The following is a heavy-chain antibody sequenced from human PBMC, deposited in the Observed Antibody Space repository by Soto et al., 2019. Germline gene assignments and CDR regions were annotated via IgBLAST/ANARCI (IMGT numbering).Heavy chain of an antibody. CDR3: ASLYYYAMDA. Sequence: GGSLRLSCAASGFTFSDYYMSWIRQAPGKGLEWVSYISSSAGVKYYADSVKGRFTISRDNAKNSLSLQMNSLRADDTAVYYCASLYYYAMDAWGQGTTVTVSS. V-gene: IGHV3-11*01. J-gene: IGHJ6*02. CDR1: GFTFSDYY. CDR2: ISSSAGVK.